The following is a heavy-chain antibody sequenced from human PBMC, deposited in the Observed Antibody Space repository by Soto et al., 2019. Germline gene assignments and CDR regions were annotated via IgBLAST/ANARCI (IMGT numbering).Heavy chain of an antibody. Sequence: PSETLSLTCTVSGGSISSYYWSWIRQPPGKGLEWIGYIYYSGGTNYNSSLKSRVTISVDTSKNQFSLKLSSVTAADTAVYYCARDYGDYVDYWGQGTLVTVSS. D-gene: IGHD4-17*01. CDR3: ARDYGDYVDY. CDR1: GGSISSYY. V-gene: IGHV4-59*01. CDR2: IYYSGGT. J-gene: IGHJ4*02.